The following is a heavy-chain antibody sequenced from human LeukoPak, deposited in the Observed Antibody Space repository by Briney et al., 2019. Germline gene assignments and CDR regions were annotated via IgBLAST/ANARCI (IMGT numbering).Heavy chain of an antibody. CDR3: AGGISMVRGADY. J-gene: IGHJ4*02. D-gene: IGHD3-10*01. CDR1: GFTYSTYW. Sequence: GGSLRLSCAASGFTYSTYWMTWVRQAPGKGLEWVANIKQDGSEKNYVDSVKGRFTISRDNAKNSLYLQMNTLSADDTAVYFCAGGISMVRGADYWGQGTLVTVSS. CDR2: IKQDGSEK. V-gene: IGHV3-7*04.